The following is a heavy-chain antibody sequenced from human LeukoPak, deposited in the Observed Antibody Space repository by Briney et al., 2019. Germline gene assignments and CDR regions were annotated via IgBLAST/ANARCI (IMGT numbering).Heavy chain of an antibody. CDR1: GSTFTIYW. D-gene: IGHD3-10*01. V-gene: IGHV3-30*03. J-gene: IGHJ4*02. CDR2: TSSDLNVK. CDR3: AREGYYGSGSPPSLYFDY. Sequence: GGSLRLSCAASGSTFTIYWMSWVRQAPGKGLEWVAVTSSDLNVKLYADSVKGRFTISRDNSRSTLYLQMNSLRPEDTAIYYCAREGYYGSGSPPSLYFDYWGQGNPGHRLL.